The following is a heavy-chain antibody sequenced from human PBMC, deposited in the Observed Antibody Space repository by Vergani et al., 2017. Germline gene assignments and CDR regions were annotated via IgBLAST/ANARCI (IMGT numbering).Heavy chain of an antibody. D-gene: IGHD2-2*01. CDR3: ARGRYCSSTSCPDAFDS. CDR2: ISYDGSNK. Sequence: QVQLVESGGGVVQPGRSLRLSCAASGFTFSSYAMHWVRQAPGKGLEWVAVISYDGSNKYYADSVKGRFTISRDNSKNTLYLQMNSLRAEDTAVYYCARGRYCSSTSCPDAFDSWGQGTMVTVSS. J-gene: IGHJ3*02. V-gene: IGHV3-30-3*01. CDR1: GFTFSSYA.